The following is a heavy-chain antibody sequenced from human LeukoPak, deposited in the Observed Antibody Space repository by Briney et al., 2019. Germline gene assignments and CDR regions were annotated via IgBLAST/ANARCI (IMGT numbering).Heavy chain of an antibody. CDR3: ARLGPYGSGSYYNHGYWYYGMDV. J-gene: IGHJ6*02. Sequence: HGESLKISCKGSGYSFTGYWIGWVRQMPGKGLEWMGIIYPGDSDARYSPSFQGQVTISADKSISTAYLQWSSLKASDTAMYYCARLGPYGSGSYYNHGYWYYGMDVWGQGTTVTVSS. CDR2: IYPGDSDA. CDR1: GYSFTGYW. V-gene: IGHV5-51*01. D-gene: IGHD3-10*01.